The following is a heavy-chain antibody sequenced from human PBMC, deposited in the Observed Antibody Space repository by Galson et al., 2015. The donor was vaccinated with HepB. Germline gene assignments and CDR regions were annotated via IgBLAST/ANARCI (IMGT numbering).Heavy chain of an antibody. V-gene: IGHV3-7*01. CDR1: GFTFSEYW. D-gene: IGHD3-16*01. Sequence: SLRLSCAVSGFTFSEYWMTWVRQAPGKGLEWVANINHDGSDNYYADSVKGRFTISRDTAKNSLYLQLNSLRVEDTAVYFCARLELRTGGGFFESYLDSWGQGALVTV. CDR2: INHDGSDN. J-gene: IGHJ4*02. CDR3: ARLELRTGGGFFESYLDS.